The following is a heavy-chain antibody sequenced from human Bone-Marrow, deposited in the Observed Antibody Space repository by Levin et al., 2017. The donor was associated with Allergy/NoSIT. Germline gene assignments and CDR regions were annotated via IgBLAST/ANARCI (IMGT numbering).Heavy chain of an antibody. CDR1: GFIINTNY. CDR2: IYTGGST. CDR3: VRDNVVSGNSGVGH. Sequence: QAGGSLRLSCAVSGFIINTNYMSWVRQAPGKGLEWVSVIYTGGSTAYADSVKGRFTISRDNSKNMLYLQMNSLRAEDTAVYYCVRDNVVSGNSGVGHWGQGTQVTVSS. J-gene: IGHJ5*02. D-gene: IGHD4-23*01. V-gene: IGHV3-53*01.